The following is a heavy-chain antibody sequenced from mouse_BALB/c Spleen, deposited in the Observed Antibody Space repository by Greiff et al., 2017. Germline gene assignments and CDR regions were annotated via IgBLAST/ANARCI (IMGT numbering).Heavy chain of an antibody. CDR3: ARHAYGYVDY. Sequence: EVQRVESGGGLVQPGGSLKLSCAASGFTFSSYTMSWVRQTPEKRLEWVAYISNGGGSTYYPDTVKGRFTISRDNAKNTLYLQMSSLKSEDTAMYYCARHAYGYVDYWGQGTTLTVSS. V-gene: IGHV5-12-2*01. CDR1: GFTFSSYT. D-gene: IGHD1-1*01. J-gene: IGHJ2*01. CDR2: ISNGGGST.